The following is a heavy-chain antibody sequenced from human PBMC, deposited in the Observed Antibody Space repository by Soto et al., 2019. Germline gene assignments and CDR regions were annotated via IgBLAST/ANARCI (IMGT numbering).Heavy chain of an antibody. CDR1: GFTFSSYA. CDR2: ISSSGGRT. Sequence: GGSLRLSCAASGFTFSSYAMNWVRQAPGKGVEWVSVISSSGGRTYYADSVKGRLTISRDISKNTLYLQMNSLRVEDTAVYYCAKDPGPLRYFDWSTTEYFDLWGQGTLVPVSS. D-gene: IGHD3-9*01. J-gene: IGHJ4*02. V-gene: IGHV3-23*01. CDR3: AKDPGPLRYFDWSTTEYFDL.